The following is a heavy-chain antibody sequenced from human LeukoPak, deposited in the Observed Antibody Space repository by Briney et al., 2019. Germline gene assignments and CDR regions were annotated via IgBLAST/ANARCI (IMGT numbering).Heavy chain of an antibody. J-gene: IGHJ6*02. V-gene: IGHV3-7*01. CDR3: ARAYCGGDCLGDYYYGMDV. CDR1: GFTFSSYW. Sequence: GGSLRLSCAASGFTFSSYWMSWVRQAPGKGLEWVANIKQDGSEKYYVDSVKGRFTISRDNAKNSLYLQMNSLRAEDTAVYYCARAYCGGDCLGDYYYGMDVWGQGTTVTVSS. D-gene: IGHD2-21*02. CDR2: IKQDGSEK.